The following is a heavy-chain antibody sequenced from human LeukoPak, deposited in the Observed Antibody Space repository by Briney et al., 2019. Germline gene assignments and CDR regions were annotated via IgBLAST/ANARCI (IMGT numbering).Heavy chain of an antibody. Sequence: ASVKVSCKASGYTFTGYYMHWVRQAPGQGLEWMGIINPSGGSTSYAQKFQGRVTMTRDMSTSTVYMELSSLRSEDTAVYYCARDLVAAAGTWFGYYYYYMDVWGKGTTVTVSS. D-gene: IGHD6-13*01. CDR2: INPSGGST. V-gene: IGHV1-46*01. J-gene: IGHJ6*03. CDR3: ARDLVAAAGTWFGYYYYYMDV. CDR1: GYTFTGYY.